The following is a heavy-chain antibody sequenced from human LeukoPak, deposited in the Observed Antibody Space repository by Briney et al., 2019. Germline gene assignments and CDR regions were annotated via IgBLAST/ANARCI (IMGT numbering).Heavy chain of an antibody. CDR2: ISSRGSTI. V-gene: IGHV3-48*03. CDR3: AKDSYGSGSYLSYYYFYMDV. D-gene: IGHD3-10*01. CDR1: GFTFSSYE. J-gene: IGHJ6*03. Sequence: QPGGSLRLSSAASGFTFSSYEMNGVRQAPGKGRERGSYISSRGSTIYYADSVKGQFTIYMDNAKNSLYLQMNSLRAEDTAVYYCAKDSYGSGSYLSYYYFYMDVWGKGTTVTISS.